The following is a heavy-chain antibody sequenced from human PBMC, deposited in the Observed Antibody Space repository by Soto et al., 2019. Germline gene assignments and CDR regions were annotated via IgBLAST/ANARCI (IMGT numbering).Heavy chain of an antibody. J-gene: IGHJ4*02. CDR1: GVSIRSGGYY. CDR3: ARQNPYSSGSYYFDF. D-gene: IGHD6-19*01. V-gene: IGHV4-31*03. Sequence: SETLSLTCTGSGVSIRSGGYYWSWIRQHPGKGLEWIGYIYYNGSPYYNPSLKSRVTISVDPSKNRFSLDLNSVTAADTAVYYCARQNPYSSGSYYFDFWGQGALVTVSS. CDR2: IYYNGSP.